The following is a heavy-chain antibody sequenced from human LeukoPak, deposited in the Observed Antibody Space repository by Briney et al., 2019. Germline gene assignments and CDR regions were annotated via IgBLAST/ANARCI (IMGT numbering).Heavy chain of an antibody. CDR2: ISTSSSYI. CDR1: GFTFSSYE. V-gene: IGHV3-21*05. D-gene: IGHD1-7*01. J-gene: IGHJ4*02. CDR3: ARGWNSDYFDY. Sequence: PGGSLRLSCAASGFTFSSYEMNWVRQAPGKGLEWVSYISTSSSYIYYADSVKGRFTISRDNAKNSLYLQMNSLRAEDTAVYYCARGWNSDYFDYWGQGTLVTVSS.